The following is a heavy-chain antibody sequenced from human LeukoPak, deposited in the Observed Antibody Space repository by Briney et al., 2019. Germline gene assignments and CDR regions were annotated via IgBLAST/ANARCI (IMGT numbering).Heavy chain of an antibody. J-gene: IGHJ4*02. D-gene: IGHD6-13*01. CDR1: GGSISSSSYY. CDR3: ATPYSSSWFGFDY. CDR2: IYYSGST. Sequence: SETLSLTCTVPGGSISSSSYYWGWIRQPPGKGLEWIGSIYYSGSTYYNPSLKSRVTISVDTSKNQFSLKLSSVTAADTAVYYCATPYSSSWFGFDYWGQGTLVTVSS. V-gene: IGHV4-39*01.